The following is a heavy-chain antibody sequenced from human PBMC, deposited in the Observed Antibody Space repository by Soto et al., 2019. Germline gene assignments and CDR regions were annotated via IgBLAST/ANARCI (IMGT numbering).Heavy chain of an antibody. CDR2: IDPSDSYT. J-gene: IGHJ6*02. Sequence: GESLKISCKGSGYSFTSYWISWVRQMPGKGLEWVGRIDPSDSYTNYSPSFQGHVTISADKSISTAYLQWSSLKASDTAMYYCARRGTHSSSSPLYYYYYGMDVWGQGTTVTVSS. CDR3: ARRGTHSSSSPLYYYYYGMDV. D-gene: IGHD6-6*01. CDR1: GYSFTSYW. V-gene: IGHV5-10-1*01.